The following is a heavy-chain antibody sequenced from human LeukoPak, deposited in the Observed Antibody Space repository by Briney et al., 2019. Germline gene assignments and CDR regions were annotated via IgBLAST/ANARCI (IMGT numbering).Heavy chain of an antibody. D-gene: IGHD6-13*01. V-gene: IGHV3-74*01. CDR2: INSDGSST. Sequence: GGSLRLSCVASGFTFSDAWMHWVRQAPGKGLVWVSRINSDGSSTSYADSVKGRFTISRDNAKNTLYLQMNSLRAEDTAVYYCARERIAAAYDYWGQGTLVTVSS. J-gene: IGHJ4*02. CDR3: ARERIAAAYDY. CDR1: GFTFSDAW.